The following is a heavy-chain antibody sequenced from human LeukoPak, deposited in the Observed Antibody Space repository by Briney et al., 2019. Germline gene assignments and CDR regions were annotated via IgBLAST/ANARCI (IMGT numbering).Heavy chain of an antibody. V-gene: IGHV4-39*07. CDR1: GGSISSSSYY. D-gene: IGHD2/OR15-2a*01. Sequence: SETLSLTCTVSGGSISSSSYYWGWIRQPPGKGLEWIGSIYYSGSTYYNPSLKSRVTISVDTSKNQFSLKLSSVTAADTAVYYCAILIHGDYYYYYYMDVWGKGTTVTVSS. CDR3: AILIHGDYYYYYYMDV. CDR2: IYYSGST. J-gene: IGHJ6*03.